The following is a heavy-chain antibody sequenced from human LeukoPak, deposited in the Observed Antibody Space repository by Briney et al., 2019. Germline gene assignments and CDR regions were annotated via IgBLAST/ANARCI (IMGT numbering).Heavy chain of an antibody. CDR3: ARRPKIAVAGPYYYYYMDV. CDR1: GYTFTSYD. J-gene: IGHJ6*03. V-gene: IGHV1-8*01. CDR2: MNPNSGNT. D-gene: IGHD6-19*01. Sequence: GASVKVSCKASGYTFTSYDINWVRQATGQGLEWMGWMNPNSGNTGYAQKFQGRVTITRNTSISTAYMELSSLRSEDTAVYYCARRPKIAVAGPYYYYYMDVWGKGTTVTVSS.